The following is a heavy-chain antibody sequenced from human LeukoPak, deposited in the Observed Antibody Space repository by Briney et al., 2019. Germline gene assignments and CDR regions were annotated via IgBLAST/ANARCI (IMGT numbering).Heavy chain of an antibody. D-gene: IGHD6-19*01. V-gene: IGHV4-59*08. CDR2: IHYSGST. CDR1: GGTISSYY. CDR3: ARWYSSGWAFDY. Sequence: SETLSLTCTVSGGTISSYYWNWIRQPPGKGLEWIGYIHYSGSTKYNPSLKNRVTISVDTSKNQFSLKLSSVTAADTAVYYCARWYSSGWAFDYWGQGTLVTVSS. J-gene: IGHJ4*02.